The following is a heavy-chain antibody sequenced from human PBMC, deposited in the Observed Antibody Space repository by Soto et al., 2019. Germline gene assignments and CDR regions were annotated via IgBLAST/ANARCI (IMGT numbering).Heavy chain of an antibody. D-gene: IGHD3-3*01. Sequence: QITLKESGPTLVRPTQTLTLTCTFSGFSLSGGGVGVAWIRQPPGKALEWLALVYWNNDKRYRPSLKSRLTITKDTSKNQVVLTMTNVDPVDTATYYCAQRLDFSSAYNYWGQGALVIVSS. CDR1: GFSLSGGGVG. J-gene: IGHJ4*02. CDR3: AQRLDFSSAYNY. V-gene: IGHV2-5*01. CDR2: VYWNNDK.